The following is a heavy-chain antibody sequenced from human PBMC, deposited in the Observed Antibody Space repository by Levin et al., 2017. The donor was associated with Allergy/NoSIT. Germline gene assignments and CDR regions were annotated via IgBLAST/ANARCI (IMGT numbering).Heavy chain of an antibody. CDR2: IWYDGSNK. CDR3: GAITKTSRDGYNTVDY. CDR1: GFPFSSSG. V-gene: IGHV3-33*01. D-gene: IGHD5-24*01. Sequence: LSLPCAASGFPFSSSGMHWVRQAPGKGLEWVAVIWYDGSNKYYADSVKGRFTISRDNSKNTLYLQMNSLRAEDTAVYYCGAITKTSRDGYNTVDYWGQGTLVTVSS. J-gene: IGHJ4*02.